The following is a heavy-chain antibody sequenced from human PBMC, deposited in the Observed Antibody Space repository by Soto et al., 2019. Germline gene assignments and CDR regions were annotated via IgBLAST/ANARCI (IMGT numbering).Heavy chain of an antibody. CDR3: ARRSKDSYGAGAFDI. J-gene: IGHJ3*02. CDR2: INWNGGST. V-gene: IGHV3-20*04. Sequence: PGGSLRLSCAASGFTFDVYGMSWVRQAPGKGLEWVSGINWNGGSTGYADSVKGRFTISRDNAKNSLYLQMNSLRAEDTALYYCARRSKDSYGAGAFDIWGQGTMVTVSS. D-gene: IGHD2-21*01. CDR1: GFTFDVYG.